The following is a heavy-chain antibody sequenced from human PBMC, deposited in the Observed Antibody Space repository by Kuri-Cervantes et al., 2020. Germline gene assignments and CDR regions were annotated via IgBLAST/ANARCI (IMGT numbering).Heavy chain of an antibody. J-gene: IGHJ3*02. CDR1: GFTFSSYG. CDR3: AKEEARGTVTNAKSAFDI. Sequence: GESLKISCAASGFTFSSYGMHWVRQAPGKGLEWMAFIRSDGSNKYYADSVKGRFTISRDNSKNTLYLQMNSLRAEDTAVYYCAKEEARGTVTNAKSAFDIWGQGTMVTVSS. D-gene: IGHD4-17*01. V-gene: IGHV3-30*02. CDR2: IRSDGSNK.